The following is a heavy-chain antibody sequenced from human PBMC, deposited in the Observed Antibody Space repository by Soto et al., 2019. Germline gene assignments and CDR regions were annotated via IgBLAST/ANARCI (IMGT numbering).Heavy chain of an antibody. CDR1: GGSITSSY. Sequence: QVQLQESGPRLVKPSATLSLTCTVSGGSITSSYWSWIRRPPGKGLEWIAYSYDTGISGYTPSTSYNPSLKSRVTMSVDTSKSQFSLKLTSVTAADTAVYYCARGEDAFFYYGLDVWGQGITVTVSS. V-gene: IGHV4-59*01. CDR3: ARGEDAFFYYGLDV. CDR2: SYDTGISGYTPST. J-gene: IGHJ6*02.